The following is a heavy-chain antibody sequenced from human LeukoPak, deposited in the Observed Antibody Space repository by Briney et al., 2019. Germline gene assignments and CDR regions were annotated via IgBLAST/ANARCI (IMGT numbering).Heavy chain of an antibody. J-gene: IGHJ6*02. D-gene: IGHD2-21*01. Sequence: EGSLRLSCAASGFTFSSYWMSWVRQAPGKGLEWVANIKQDGSEKYYVDSVKGRFTISRDNAKNSLYLQMNSLRAEDTAVYYCARAAIESYYYYYGMDVWGQGTTVTVSS. V-gene: IGHV3-7*01. CDR1: GFTFSSYW. CDR3: ARAAIESYYYYYGMDV. CDR2: IKQDGSEK.